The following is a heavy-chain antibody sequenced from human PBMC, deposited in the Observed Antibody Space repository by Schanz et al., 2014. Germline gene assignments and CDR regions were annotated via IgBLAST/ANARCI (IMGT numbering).Heavy chain of an antibody. D-gene: IGHD2-8*02. CDR3: VRGLVRSFAY. J-gene: IGHJ4*02. CDR1: GYTFTGYY. Sequence: QVQLVQSGAEVKKPGASVKVSCQASGYTFTGYYMHWVRQAPGQGLEWMGQINPNSGATIYAQNFQGRVTMTRDTSLSTAYTELSRMRSDDTAVYYCVRGLVRSFAYWGQGTLVTVSS. CDR2: INPNSGAT. V-gene: IGHV1-2*06.